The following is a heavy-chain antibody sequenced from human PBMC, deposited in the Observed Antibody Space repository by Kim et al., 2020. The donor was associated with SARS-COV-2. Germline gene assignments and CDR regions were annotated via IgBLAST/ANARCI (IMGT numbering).Heavy chain of an antibody. CDR3: AREIAGRFDY. J-gene: IGHJ4*02. CDR2: DT. V-gene: IGHV3-13*01. Sequence: DTYDPGSVKGRFTISRENAKNSLYLQMNSLRAGDTAVYYCAREIAGRFDYLGQGTLVTVSS. D-gene: IGHD6-13*01.